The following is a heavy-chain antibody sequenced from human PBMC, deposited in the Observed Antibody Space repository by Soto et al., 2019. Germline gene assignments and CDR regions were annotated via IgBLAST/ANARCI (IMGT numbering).Heavy chain of an antibody. CDR1: GFNFSTYW. J-gene: IGHJ2*01. V-gene: IGHV3-74*01. D-gene: IGHD3-22*01. CDR3: AKVPRVVVITTVMYFDL. Sequence: EVRLVESGGDLVQPGGSLRLSCATSGFNFSTYWLHWVRQVPGKGVVWVSRINSDGTITDYADSVKGRFTISRDNAKKTLYLDMNSLRAEDTAVYYCAKVPRVVVITTVMYFDLWGRGTLVTVSS. CDR2: INSDGTIT.